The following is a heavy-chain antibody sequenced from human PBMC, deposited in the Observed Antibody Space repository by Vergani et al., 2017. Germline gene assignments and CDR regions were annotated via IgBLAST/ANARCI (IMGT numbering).Heavy chain of an antibody. V-gene: IGHV3-30*02. CDR2: IRYDGSNK. D-gene: IGHD3-3*01. CDR1: GFTFSSYG. J-gene: IGHJ6*03. Sequence: QVQLVESGGGVVQPGRSLRLSCAASGFTFSSYGMHWVRQAPGKGLEWVAFIRYDGSNKYYADSVKGRFTISRDNSKNTLYLQMNSLRAEDTAVYYCAKGPANYDFWSGYLPYYYYMDVWGKGTTVTVSS. CDR3: AKGPANYDFWSGYLPYYYYMDV.